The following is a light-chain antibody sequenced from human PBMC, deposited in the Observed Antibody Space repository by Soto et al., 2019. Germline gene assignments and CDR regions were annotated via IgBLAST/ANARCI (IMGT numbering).Light chain of an antibody. V-gene: IGKV3-20*01. CDR1: QSVSTSN. CDR2: GTS. Sequence: ETVLTQSPGTLSLSPGERATLSCRASQSVSTSNLAWYQQRPGQAPRLLTYGTSSRATGIPDRFSGSGSGTDFTLTISRLEPEDFAVYYCQQFDYSLWTFGQGTKVEIK. CDR3: QQFDYSLWT. J-gene: IGKJ1*01.